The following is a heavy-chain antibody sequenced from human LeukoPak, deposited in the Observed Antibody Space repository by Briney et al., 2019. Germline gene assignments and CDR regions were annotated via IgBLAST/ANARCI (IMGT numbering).Heavy chain of an antibody. CDR2: ISGSGGST. V-gene: IGHV3-23*01. CDR1: RFTFSSYG. CDR3: AKRGLTVTTYYFDY. J-gene: IGHJ4*02. Sequence: GGSLRLSCAASRFTFSSYGMNWVRQAPGKGLEWVSAISGSGGSTYYADSVKGRFTISRDNSKNTLYLQMNSLRAEDTAVYYCAKRGLTVTTYYFDYWGQGTLVTVSS. D-gene: IGHD4-17*01.